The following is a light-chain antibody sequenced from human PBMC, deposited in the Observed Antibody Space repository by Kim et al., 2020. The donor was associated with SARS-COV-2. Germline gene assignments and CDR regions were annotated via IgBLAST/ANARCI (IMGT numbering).Light chain of an antibody. CDR3: AAWDDSLSESL. Sequence: QRVTISCPGSISKIGINYVYWYQQLPGTAPKLLIYRNSQRPSGVPDRFSGSKSGTSASLAISGLRSEDEADYYCAAWDDSLSESLFGGGTKLTVL. CDR2: RNS. J-gene: IGLJ3*02. V-gene: IGLV1-47*01. CDR1: ISKIGINY.